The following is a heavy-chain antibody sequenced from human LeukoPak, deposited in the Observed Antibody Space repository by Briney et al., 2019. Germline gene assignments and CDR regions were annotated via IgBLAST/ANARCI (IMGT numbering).Heavy chain of an antibody. CDR3: ARVGITYQRRGYSYGPEQRDYYYMGV. D-gene: IGHD5-18*01. V-gene: IGHV1-8*03. CDR1: GSTFTSYV. J-gene: IGHJ6*03. Sequence: ASAKVSCKASGSTFTSYVINWGRQATGQGLEGMGWMNPNIGNRGHAQKLQGRGTHTSNPSISTAYMEQSSLPSDHTAVYYYARVGITYQRRGYSYGPEQRDYYYMGVWGKGPTVTVSS. CDR2: MNPNIGNR.